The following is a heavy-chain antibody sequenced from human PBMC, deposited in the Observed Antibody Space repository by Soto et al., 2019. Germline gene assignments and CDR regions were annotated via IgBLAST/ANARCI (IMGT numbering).Heavy chain of an antibody. CDR1: GFTFTSSA. CDR3: AADRIAVAAQKGFDP. V-gene: IGHV1-58*01. J-gene: IGHJ5*02. CDR2: IVVGSGNT. Sequence: QMQLVQSGPEVKKPGTSVRVSCKASGFTFTSSAVQWVRQARGQRLEWIGWIVVGSGNTNYAQKFQERVTITRDMSTSTAYMELSSLRSEDTAVYYCAADRIAVAAQKGFDPWGQGTLVTVSS. D-gene: IGHD6-19*01.